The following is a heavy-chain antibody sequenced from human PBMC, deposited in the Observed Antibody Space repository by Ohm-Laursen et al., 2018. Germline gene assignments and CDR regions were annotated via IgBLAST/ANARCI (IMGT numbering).Heavy chain of an antibody. D-gene: IGHD1/OR15-1a*01. CDR1: GYTFTSYG. V-gene: IGHV1-8*02. CDR3: ARMGPQQPHWYFDL. J-gene: IGHJ2*01. Sequence: ASVKVSCKASGYTFTSYGISWVRQAPGQGLEWMGWMNPNSGNTGYAQKFQGRVTMTRNTSINTAYMELSSLRSEDTAVYYCARMGPQQPHWYFDLWGRGTLVTVSS. CDR2: MNPNSGNT.